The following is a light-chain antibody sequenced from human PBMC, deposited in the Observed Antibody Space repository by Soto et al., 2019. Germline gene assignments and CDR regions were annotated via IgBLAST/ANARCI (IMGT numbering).Light chain of an antibody. CDR3: LQDYTYPWT. CDR2: AAS. J-gene: IGKJ1*01. CDR1: QGITSY. V-gene: IGKV1-6*02. Sequence: AIQLTQSPSSLSASVGDSVTITCRASQGITSYLAWYQQKPGKAPNLLIYAASSLRSGVPSRFSGSGSGTHFTLTINSLQAEDSATYFCLQDYTYPWTFGQGTKVDIK.